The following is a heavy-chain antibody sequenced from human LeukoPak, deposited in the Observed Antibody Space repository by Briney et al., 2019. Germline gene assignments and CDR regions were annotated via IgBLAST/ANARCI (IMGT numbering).Heavy chain of an antibody. CDR2: INPSGGST. Sequence: GASVKVSCKASGYTFTSYYMHWVRQAPGRGLEWMGIINPSGGSTSYAQKFQGRVTMTRDTSTSTVYMELSSLRSEDTAVYYCARDTPSDYGGNHNFDYWGQGTLVTVSS. CDR3: ARDTPSDYGGNHNFDY. J-gene: IGHJ4*02. V-gene: IGHV1-46*01. D-gene: IGHD4-23*01. CDR1: GYTFTSYY.